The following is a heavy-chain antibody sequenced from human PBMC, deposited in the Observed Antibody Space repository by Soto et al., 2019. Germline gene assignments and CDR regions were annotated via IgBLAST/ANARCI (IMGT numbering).Heavy chain of an antibody. CDR1: GGTFSSYA. Sequence: ASVKVSCKASGGTFSSYAISWVRQAPGQGLEWMGGIIPIFGTANYAQKFQGRVTITADESTSTAYMELSSLRSEDTAVYYCARDRGAYYDILTGPLNVPNYYYYGMDVWGQGTTVTVSS. CDR3: ARDRGAYYDILTGPLNVPNYYYYGMDV. D-gene: IGHD3-9*01. J-gene: IGHJ6*02. CDR2: IIPIFGTA. V-gene: IGHV1-69*13.